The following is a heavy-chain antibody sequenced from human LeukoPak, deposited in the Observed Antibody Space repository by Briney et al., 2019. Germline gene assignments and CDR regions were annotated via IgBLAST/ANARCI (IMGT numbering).Heavy chain of an antibody. D-gene: IGHD2-2*02. J-gene: IGHJ4*02. V-gene: IGHV1-2*02. CDR2: INPNSGGT. Sequence: ASVKVSCKASGYTFTCHYIHWVRQAPGQGLEWMGWINPNSGGTNYAQKFQGRVTMTRDTSISTAYMELSRLRSDDTAVFFCARGGYTGYLDSWGQGTLVTVSS. CDR1: GYTFTCHY. CDR3: ARGGYTGYLDS.